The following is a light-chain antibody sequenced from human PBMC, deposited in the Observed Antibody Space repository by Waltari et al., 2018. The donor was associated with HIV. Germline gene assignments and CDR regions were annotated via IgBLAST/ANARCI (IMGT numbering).Light chain of an antibody. Sequence: DIVLTQSPDSLPVSLGARATMNCKSSRKILFSSTNKNYLSWNQQRPGQPPRLLIYWASSLESGVPERFTGSGSGTNFTLTISRLQADDVAVYFCQQYYSTPRTFGQGTKV. J-gene: IGKJ1*01. CDR1: RKILFSSTNKNY. V-gene: IGKV4-1*01. CDR2: WAS. CDR3: QQYYSTPRT.